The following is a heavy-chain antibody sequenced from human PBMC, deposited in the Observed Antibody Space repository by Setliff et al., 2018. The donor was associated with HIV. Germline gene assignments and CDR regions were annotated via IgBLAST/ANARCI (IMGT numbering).Heavy chain of an antibody. J-gene: IGHJ5*02. CDR2: INNDTTTT. D-gene: IGHD6-6*01. Sequence: PGGSLRLSCAASGFTFSRYWMHWVRQAPGQGLVWVSGINNDTTTTTYADSVKGRFSISRDNAKNTLYLQMNGLRGEDTAVYYCTMFSISSAWGQGTQVTLSS. CDR1: GFTFSRYW. CDR3: TMFSISSA. V-gene: IGHV3-74*01.